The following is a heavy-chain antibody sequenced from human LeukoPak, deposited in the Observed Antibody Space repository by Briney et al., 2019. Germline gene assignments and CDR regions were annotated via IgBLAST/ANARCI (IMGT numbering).Heavy chain of an antibody. Sequence: SETLSLTCIVSGGSISSSSHYWGWIRQPPGKGLEWIGSIYYSGSTYYSPSLKSRVTISVDTPKNQFSLKLRSVTAADTAVYHCARHWAYCSGGTCYSFDDWGQGTLVTVSS. CDR1: GGSISSSSHY. J-gene: IGHJ4*02. CDR3: ARHWAYCSGGTCYSFDD. CDR2: IYYSGST. D-gene: IGHD2-15*01. V-gene: IGHV4-39*01.